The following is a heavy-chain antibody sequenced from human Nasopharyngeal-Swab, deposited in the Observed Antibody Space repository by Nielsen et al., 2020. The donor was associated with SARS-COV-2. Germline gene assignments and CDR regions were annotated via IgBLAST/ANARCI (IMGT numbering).Heavy chain of an antibody. J-gene: IGHJ4*02. Sequence: GESLKISCAASGFTFNNYNFNWVRQAPGKGLEWVARINSDGTSTNYAESVKGRFTISRENAKNTLYLQMSSLRVEDTAVYYCTRARGSSAAYMYGKRPYYFDHWGQGTLATVSS. V-gene: IGHV3-74*01. CDR2: INSDGTST. CDR3: TRARGSSAAYMYGKRPYYFDH. D-gene: IGHD2-2*01. CDR1: GFTFNNYN.